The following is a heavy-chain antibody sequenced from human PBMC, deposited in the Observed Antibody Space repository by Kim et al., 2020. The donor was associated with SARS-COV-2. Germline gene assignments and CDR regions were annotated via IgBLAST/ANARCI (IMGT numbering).Heavy chain of an antibody. V-gene: IGHV4-34*01. J-gene: IGHJ5*02. CDR3: ARTAAAAPGWFDP. CDR2: INHSGST. CDR1: GGSFSGYY. D-gene: IGHD6-13*01. Sequence: SETLSLTCAVYGGSFSGYYWSWIRQPPGKGLEWIGEINHSGSTNYNPSLKSRVTISVDTSKNQFSLKLSSVTAADTAVYYCARTAAAAPGWFDPWGQGTLVTVSS.